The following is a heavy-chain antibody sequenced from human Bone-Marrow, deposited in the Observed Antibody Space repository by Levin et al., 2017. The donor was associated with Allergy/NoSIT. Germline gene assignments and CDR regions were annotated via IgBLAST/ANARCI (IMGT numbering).Heavy chain of an antibody. J-gene: IGHJ4*02. Sequence: SCAASGYSFSYYWMNWVRQAPGKGLEWVATIKVDGSEQFYVSSVKGRFTISRNNDENSVYLEMNNLRVEDTAVYYCARDRSSGRDFDFWGQGTLVTVSS. D-gene: IGHD6-25*01. CDR1: GYSFSYYW. CDR3: ARDRSSGRDFDF. V-gene: IGHV3-7*01. CDR2: IKVDGSEQ.